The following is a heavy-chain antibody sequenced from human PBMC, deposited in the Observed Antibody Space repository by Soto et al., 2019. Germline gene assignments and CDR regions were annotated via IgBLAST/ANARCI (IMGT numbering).Heavy chain of an antibody. D-gene: IGHD2-15*01. Sequence: QLVQSGAEVKKPGASVNVSCKASGYTFTNYAMTWVRQAPGQGLEWMGWISAYNGDTKYAQNFQGRVTMTTDTSTSTGYMELRSLRSDDTAVYYCARGGRRWFDPWGQGTLVTVSS. V-gene: IGHV1-18*01. CDR3: ARGGRRWFDP. CDR1: GYTFTNYA. CDR2: ISAYNGDT. J-gene: IGHJ5*02.